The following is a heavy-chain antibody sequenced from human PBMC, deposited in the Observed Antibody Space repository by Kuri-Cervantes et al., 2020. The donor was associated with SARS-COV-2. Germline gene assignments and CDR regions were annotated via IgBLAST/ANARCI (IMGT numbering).Heavy chain of an antibody. D-gene: IGHD1-26*01. CDR3: ARDSAGATWGYYYYYGMDV. Sequence: ETLSLTCAVSGYSISSGYYWGWIRQPPGKGLEWVSAISGSGGSTYYADSVKGRFTISRDSSKNTLYLQMNSLRAEDTAVYYCARDSAGATWGYYYYYGMDVWGQGTTVTVSS. CDR2: ISGSGGST. J-gene: IGHJ6*02. CDR1: GYSISSGYY. V-gene: IGHV3-23*01.